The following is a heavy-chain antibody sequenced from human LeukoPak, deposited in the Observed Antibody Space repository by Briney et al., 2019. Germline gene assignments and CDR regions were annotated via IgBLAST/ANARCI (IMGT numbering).Heavy chain of an antibody. V-gene: IGHV1-24*01. CDR1: GGTFSSYA. D-gene: IGHD5-18*01. CDR3: ATRDTAMVEDY. J-gene: IGHJ4*02. CDR2: FDPEDGET. Sequence: ASVKVSCKASGGTFSSYAISWVRQAPGKGLEWMGGFDPEDGETIYAQKFQGRVTMTEDTSTDTAYMELSSLGSEDTAVYYCATRDTAMVEDYWGQGTLVTVSS.